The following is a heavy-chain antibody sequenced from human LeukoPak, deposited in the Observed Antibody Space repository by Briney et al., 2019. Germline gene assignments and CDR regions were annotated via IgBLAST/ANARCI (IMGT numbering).Heavy chain of an antibody. D-gene: IGHD4/OR15-4a*01. J-gene: IGHJ5*01. Sequence: SETLSLTCPISAASISSSSHHWGWIRQSPGKGLEWIGNIYYGQTIYYNPSLNSRVTISVVTSKDQFTLQLNSVTAADTAVYYCVRHDGRGGATMGAFDSWGQGSLVTVSS. CDR1: AASISSSSHH. CDR3: VRHDGRGGATMGAFDS. CDR2: IYYGQTI. V-gene: IGHV4-39*01.